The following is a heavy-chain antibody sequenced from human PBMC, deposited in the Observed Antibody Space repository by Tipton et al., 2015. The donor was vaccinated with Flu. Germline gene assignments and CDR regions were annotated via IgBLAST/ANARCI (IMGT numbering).Heavy chain of an antibody. CDR1: GDSISTGSHY. D-gene: IGHD2-15*01. J-gene: IGHJ4*02. Sequence: TLSLTCNVSGDSISTGSHYWNWIRQPAGKGLEWIGRIYTSGSTTYNPSPKSRVTISVDTSKNQFSLRLNSVTATDTAMYYCARDYCSGGICYPDYWGQGTLVTVSS. CDR2: IYTSGST. CDR3: ARDYCSGGICYPDY. V-gene: IGHV4-61*02.